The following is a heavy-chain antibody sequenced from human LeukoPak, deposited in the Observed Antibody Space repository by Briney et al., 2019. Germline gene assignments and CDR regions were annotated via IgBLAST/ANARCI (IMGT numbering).Heavy chain of an antibody. CDR1: GGTFSSYA. J-gene: IGHJ5*02. CDR3: ARHLRGYSYGYWFDP. CDR2: IIPIFGTA. V-gene: IGHV1-69*06. D-gene: IGHD5-18*01. Sequence: ASVKVSCKASGGTFSSYAISWVRQAPGQGLEWMGGIIPIFGTANYAQKFQGRVTITADKSTSTAYMELSSLRSEDTAVYYCARHLRGYSYGYWFDPWGQGTLVTVSS.